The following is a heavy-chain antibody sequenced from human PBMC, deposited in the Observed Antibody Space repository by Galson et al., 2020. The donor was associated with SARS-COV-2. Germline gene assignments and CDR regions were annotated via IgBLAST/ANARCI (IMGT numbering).Heavy chain of an antibody. V-gene: IGHV3-23*01. CDR2: ISGSGDRT. J-gene: IGHJ3*02. Sequence: GGSLRLSCGASGLTFSFYAMSWVRQAPGKGLEWVSAISGSGDRTYYRDSVKGRFTISRDNSKNTLFLQMNSLRAEDTAVYYCAKDKRDLLDAFDIWGQGTMVTVSS. D-gene: IGHD1-26*01. CDR1: GLTFSFYA. CDR3: AKDKRDLLDAFDI.